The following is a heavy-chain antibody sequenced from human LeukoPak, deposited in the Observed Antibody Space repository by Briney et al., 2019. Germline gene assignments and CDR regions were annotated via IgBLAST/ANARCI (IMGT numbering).Heavy chain of an antibody. D-gene: IGHD2-2*02. CDR1: GFTFRNYN. J-gene: IGHJ5*02. Sequence: GGSLRLSCAASGFTFRNYNVNWVRQAPGKGLEWVSSINSSSGYIYYADSVKGRLTISRDNAKNSLYLQMNSLRAEDTAVYYCARVSIDDWCSSTSCYMGDWFDPWGQGTLVTVSS. V-gene: IGHV3-21*01. CDR2: INSSSGYI. CDR3: ARVSIDDWCSSTSCYMGDWFDP.